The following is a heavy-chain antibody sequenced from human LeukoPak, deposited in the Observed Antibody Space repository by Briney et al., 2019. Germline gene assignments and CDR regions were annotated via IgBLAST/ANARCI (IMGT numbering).Heavy chain of an antibody. J-gene: IGHJ4*02. CDR3: ASGGLRSFSVDY. D-gene: IGHD3-16*01. Sequence: GGSLRLSCAASGFTLRSYTMNWVRQAPGKGLEWVSSIGISSNKIYYADSVKGRFIISRDNAKNSVYLQMNSLRAEDTAVYYCASGGLRSFSVDYWGQGTLVTVSS. CDR1: GFTLRSYT. CDR2: IGISSNKI. V-gene: IGHV3-21*01.